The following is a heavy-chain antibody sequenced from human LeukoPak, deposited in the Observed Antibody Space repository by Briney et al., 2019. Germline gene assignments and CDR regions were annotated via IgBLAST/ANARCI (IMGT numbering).Heavy chain of an antibody. D-gene: IGHD2-21*01. V-gene: IGHV3-30-3*01. Sequence: PGGSLRLSCAASGFTFSDYAMHWVRQAPGKGLEWVAFISYDGSNKYYAESMKVRFTISRDNSKNTLYLQMNSLRAEDTAVYYCARDDWGFDPWGQGTLVTVSS. CDR1: GFTFSDYA. CDR3: ARDDWGFDP. J-gene: IGHJ5*02. CDR2: ISYDGSNK.